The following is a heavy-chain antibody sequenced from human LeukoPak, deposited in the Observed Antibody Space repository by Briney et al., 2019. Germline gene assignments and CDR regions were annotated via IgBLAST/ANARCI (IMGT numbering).Heavy chain of an antibody. CDR1: GYTFTTFA. V-gene: IGHV1-3*01. J-gene: IGHJ5*02. CDR3: ARGMPSSNPWFDP. D-gene: IGHD1-14*01. Sequence: ASVKVSRKASGYTFTTFAVHWVRQAPGQRLEWMGWINAGNGNARYSESFQGRVTITRDTSATTAYMELSSLRSEDTAVYYCARGMPSSNPWFDPWGQGTLVTVSS. CDR2: INAGNGNA.